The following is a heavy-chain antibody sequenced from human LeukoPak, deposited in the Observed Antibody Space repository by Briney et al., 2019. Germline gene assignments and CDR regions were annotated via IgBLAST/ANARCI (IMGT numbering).Heavy chain of an antibody. CDR2: ISYDGSSE. CDR3: AKGDSSGYYGSYLDY. J-gene: IGHJ4*02. V-gene: IGHV3-30-3*01. Sequence: GRSLRLSCAASGFTFSSYAMHWVRQAPGKGLEWVAIISYDGSSEYYSDSVKGRFTISRDNSKNTLYLQMNSLRAEDTAVYYCAKGDSSGYYGSYLDYWGQGTLVTVSS. CDR1: GFTFSSYA. D-gene: IGHD3-22*01.